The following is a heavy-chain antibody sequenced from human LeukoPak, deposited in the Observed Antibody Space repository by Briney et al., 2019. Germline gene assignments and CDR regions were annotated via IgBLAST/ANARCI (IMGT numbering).Heavy chain of an antibody. D-gene: IGHD6-6*01. CDR3: ARGGQLVRGVYYYYMDV. CDR2: ISGSGGST. V-gene: IGHV3-64*01. Sequence: GGSLRLSCAASGFTFSSYAMSWVRQAPGKGLEWVSAISGSGGSTYYANSVKGRFTISRDNSKNTLYLQMGSLRAEDMAVYYCARGGQLVRGVYYYYMDVWGKGTTVTVSS. CDR1: GFTFSSYA. J-gene: IGHJ6*03.